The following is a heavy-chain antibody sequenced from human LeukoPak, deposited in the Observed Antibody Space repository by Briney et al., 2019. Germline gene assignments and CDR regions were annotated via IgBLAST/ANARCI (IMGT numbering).Heavy chain of an antibody. CDR3: ARHAAISAAGTAPFDS. CDR1: GGSISGYY. V-gene: IGHV4-59*08. CDR2: IYRGST. J-gene: IGHJ4*02. D-gene: IGHD6-13*01. Sequence: PSETLSLTCTVSGGSISGYYWSWIRQSPGKGLDWIGHIYRGSTNYNPSLKSRVTISVDTSKNQLSLKLTSATATDTAVYYCARHAAISAAGTAPFDSWGQGTLVTVSS.